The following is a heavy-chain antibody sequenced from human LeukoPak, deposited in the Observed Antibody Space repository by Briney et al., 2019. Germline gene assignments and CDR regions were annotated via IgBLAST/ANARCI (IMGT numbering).Heavy chain of an antibody. CDR1: GGSFSGYY. Sequence: PSETLSLTCAVYGGSFSGYYWSCIRRPPGKGLEWSGEINHSGSTNYNTSLKSRVTISVDTSKNHFSLKLSAVTASDTALDYSAGGGSGSAFGAFAIWGQGTMVTVSS. J-gene: IGHJ3*02. V-gene: IGHV4-34*01. CDR3: AGGGSGSAFGAFAI. D-gene: IGHD1-26*01. CDR2: INHSGST.